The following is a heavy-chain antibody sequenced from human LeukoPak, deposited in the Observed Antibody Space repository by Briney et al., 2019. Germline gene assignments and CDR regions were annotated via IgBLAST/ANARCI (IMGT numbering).Heavy chain of an antibody. D-gene: IGHD1-14*01. CDR3: IKNTRTPTY. CDR2: ISGSTTDT. Sequence: PGGSLRLSCAASGFTFSDNYVSWIRQAPGRGLEWVSYISGSTTDTNYADSVRGRFTVSRDNAKNALYLQMDSLTVEDTAIYYCIKNTRTPTYWGQGVLVTVSS. CDR1: GFTFSDNY. J-gene: IGHJ4*02. V-gene: IGHV3-11*06.